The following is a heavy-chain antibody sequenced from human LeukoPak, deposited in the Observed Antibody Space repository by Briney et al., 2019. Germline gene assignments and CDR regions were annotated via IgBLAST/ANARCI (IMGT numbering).Heavy chain of an antibody. Sequence: ASVKVSCKASGYTFTSYYMHWERQAPGQGLEWMGIINPSGGSTSYAQKFQGRVTMTEDASTDTAYMELSSLRSEDTAVYYCATEGWVVGATYYFDYWGQGTLVTVSS. CDR3: ATEGWVVGATYYFDY. CDR1: GYTFTSYY. D-gene: IGHD1-26*01. V-gene: IGHV1-46*01. J-gene: IGHJ4*02. CDR2: INPSGGST.